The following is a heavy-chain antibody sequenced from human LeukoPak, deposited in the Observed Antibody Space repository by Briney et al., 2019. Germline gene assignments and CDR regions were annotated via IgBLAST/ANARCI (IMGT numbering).Heavy chain of an antibody. CDR1: GFTFSLYS. D-gene: IGHD3-10*01. CDR3: ARDKRNYYGSDY. J-gene: IGHJ4*02. V-gene: IGHV3-21*01. Sequence: PGGSLRLSCAASGFTFSLYSMNWVRQAPGKGLEWVSYISAKSNYIYYADSVKGRFTISRDNAKNSLLLQMNSLRAEDTAVYYCARDKRNYYGSDYWGPGTLVTVSS. CDR2: ISAKSNYI.